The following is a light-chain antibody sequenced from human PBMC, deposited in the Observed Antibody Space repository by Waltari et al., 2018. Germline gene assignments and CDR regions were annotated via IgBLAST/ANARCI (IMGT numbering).Light chain of an antibody. V-gene: IGKV3-15*01. CDR2: GAS. CDR3: QQYNTWPPWT. CDR1: QAFSSN. Sequence: ETVMTQYQATLSVSPGESDTHSVRTSQAFSSNLAWYQQKPCQAPRLLIYGASIRATGVPARFSGSVSGTQFTLTIHSLQSEDFAIYYCQQYNTWPPWTFGQGTKVDIK. J-gene: IGKJ1*01.